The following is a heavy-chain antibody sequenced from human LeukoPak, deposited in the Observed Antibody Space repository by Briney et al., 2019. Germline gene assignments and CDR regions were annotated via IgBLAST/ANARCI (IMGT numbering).Heavy chain of an antibody. Sequence: PGGSLRLSCAASGLTLGNAWMAWVRQAPGKGLEWVSYISSSGSTIYYADSVKGRFTISRDNAKNSLYLQMNSLRAEDTAVYYCAREIAAAGFFWGQGTLVTVSS. V-gene: IGHV3-11*04. CDR1: GLTLGNAW. CDR3: AREIAAAGFF. J-gene: IGHJ4*02. CDR2: ISSSGSTI. D-gene: IGHD6-13*01.